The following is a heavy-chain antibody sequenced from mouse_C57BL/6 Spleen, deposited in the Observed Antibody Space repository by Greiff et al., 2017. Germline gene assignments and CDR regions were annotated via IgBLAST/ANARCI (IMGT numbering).Heavy chain of an antibody. V-gene: IGHV1-80*01. D-gene: IGHD1-1*01. Sequence: QVQLKQSGAELVKPGASVKISCKASGYAFSSYWMNWVKQRPGKGLEWIGQIYPGDGDTNYNGKFKGKATLTADKSSSPAYMQLSSLTSEDSAVYFCAREGTTVVEGAMDYWGQGTSVTVSS. CDR3: AREGTTVVEGAMDY. J-gene: IGHJ4*01. CDR2: IYPGDGDT. CDR1: GYAFSSYW.